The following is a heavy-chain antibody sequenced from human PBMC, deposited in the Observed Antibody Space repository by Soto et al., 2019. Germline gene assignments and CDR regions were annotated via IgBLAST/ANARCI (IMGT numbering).Heavy chain of an antibody. CDR2: NLYGGSI. CDR3: ATNSRSGFDY. D-gene: IGHD2-8*01. J-gene: IGHJ4*02. Sequence: SETLSLTCSVSGGSISSGGYYWTWIRQHPGRGLEWIGYNLYGGSIYYNPSLSSRVTISLDTSKNQFSLNLNSVTAADTAVYYCATNSRSGFDYWGQGTLVTVSS. CDR1: GGSISSGGYY. V-gene: IGHV4-31*03.